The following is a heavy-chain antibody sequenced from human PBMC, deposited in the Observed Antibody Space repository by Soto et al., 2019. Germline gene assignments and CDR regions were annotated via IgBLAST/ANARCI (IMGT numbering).Heavy chain of an antibody. Sequence: PSETLSLTCTVSGGSISSYYWSWIRQPPGKGLEWIGYIYYSGSTNYNPSLKSRVTISVDTSKNQFSLKLSSVTAADTAVYYCARRADIVVVPAEGYFDYWGQGTPVTVSS. J-gene: IGHJ4*02. CDR2: IYYSGST. D-gene: IGHD2-2*01. V-gene: IGHV4-59*08. CDR1: GGSISSYY. CDR3: ARRADIVVVPAEGYFDY.